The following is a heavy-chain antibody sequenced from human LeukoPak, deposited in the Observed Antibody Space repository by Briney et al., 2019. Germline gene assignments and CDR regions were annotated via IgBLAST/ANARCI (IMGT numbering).Heavy chain of an antibody. V-gene: IGHV1-18*01. CDR1: GYTFTSYG. Sequence: EASVKVSCKASGYTFTSYGISWVRQAPGQGLEWMGWISAYNGNTNYAQKLQGRVTMTTDTSTSTAYMELRSLRSDDTAVYYCARVVGTIQIWFKGAFDIWGQGTMVTVSS. CDR2: ISAYNGNT. J-gene: IGHJ3*02. CDR3: ARVVGTIQIWFKGAFDI. D-gene: IGHD5-18*01.